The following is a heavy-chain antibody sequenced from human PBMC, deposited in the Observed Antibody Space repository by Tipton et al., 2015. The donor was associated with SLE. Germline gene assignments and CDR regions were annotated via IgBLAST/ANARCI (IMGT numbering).Heavy chain of an antibody. D-gene: IGHD3-22*01. CDR1: SGSFTSTTYY. CDR2: IYDSENT. CDR3: ARMLYYNDSSGYHHWYFDL. V-gene: IGHV4-39*07. J-gene: IGHJ2*01. Sequence: TLSLTCAVSSGSFTSTTYYWGWIRQPPGKGLEWIGTIYDSENTYYNPSLKSRVTISLDTSKNQFFVKLSSVTAADTAMYHCARMLYYNDSSGYHHWYFDLWGRGSLVTVSS.